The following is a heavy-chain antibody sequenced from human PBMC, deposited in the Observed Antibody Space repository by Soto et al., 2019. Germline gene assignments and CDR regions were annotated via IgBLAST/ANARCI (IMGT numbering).Heavy chain of an antibody. V-gene: IGHV3-15*01. CDR3: TTDSPPVEVVYDY. CDR1: GFTFSNAW. CDR2: IKSKTDGGTT. J-gene: IGHJ4*02. Sequence: GGSLRLSCAASGFTFSNAWMSWVRQAPGKGLEWVGRIKSKTDGGTTDYAAPVKGRFTISRDDSKNTLYLQMNSLKTEDTAVYYCTTDSPPVEVVYDYWGQGTLVTVSS. D-gene: IGHD2-15*01.